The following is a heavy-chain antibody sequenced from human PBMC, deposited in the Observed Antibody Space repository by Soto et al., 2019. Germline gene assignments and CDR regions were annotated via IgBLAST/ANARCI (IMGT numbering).Heavy chain of an antibody. D-gene: IGHD3-22*01. CDR1: GFTVSSNY. J-gene: IGHJ3*02. CDR3: ARDYDGASSFDT. CDR2: IYSGGST. Sequence: EVQLVESGGGLVQPGGSLRLSSAASGFTVSSNYMSWVRQAPGKGLEWVSLIYSGGSTYYADSVKGRFTISRDSSKNTLYLQMNSLRAEDTAVYRCARDYDGASSFDTWGQGTMVTVSS. V-gene: IGHV3-66*01.